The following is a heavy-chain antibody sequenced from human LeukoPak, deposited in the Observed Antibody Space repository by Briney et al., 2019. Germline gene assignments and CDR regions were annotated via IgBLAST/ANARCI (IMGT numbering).Heavy chain of an antibody. D-gene: IGHD2-2*01. CDR3: TREDCDNVRCYGASDA. Sequence: RPGGSLRLSCGASGFTFSSYAMSWVRQAPGKGLEWVSSISGGNHIYYADSVKGRFTISRDNARNSLSLQINALRAEDTAVYYCTREDCDNVRCYGASDAWGQGTLVTVSS. J-gene: IGHJ5*02. V-gene: IGHV3-21*06. CDR1: GFTFSSYA. CDR2: ISGGNHI.